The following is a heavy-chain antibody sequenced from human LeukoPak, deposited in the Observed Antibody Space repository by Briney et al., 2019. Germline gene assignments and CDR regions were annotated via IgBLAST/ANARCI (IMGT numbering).Heavy chain of an antibody. V-gene: IGHV3-74*01. Sequence: GGSLRLPCAASGFIFSSWWMIWFRRLPGKGLVSVSHINTDGSYIRYADSVKGRFTISRDNAKNTLYLQMNSLRPEDTGVYYCTTFGIDWSLSYWGQGALVTVSS. CDR2: INTDGSYI. D-gene: IGHD3-9*01. CDR1: GFIFSSWW. CDR3: TTFGIDWSLSY. J-gene: IGHJ4*02.